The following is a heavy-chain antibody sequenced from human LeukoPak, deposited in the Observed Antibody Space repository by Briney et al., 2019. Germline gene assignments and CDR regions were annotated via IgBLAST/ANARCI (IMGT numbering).Heavy chain of an antibody. J-gene: IGHJ4*02. D-gene: IGHD1-14*01. Sequence: GGSLRLSCAASGFTFSSYGIHWVRQAPGKGLEWVAVISYDGSNKYYVDSVKGRFTISRDDSQNTIYLQMDSLRAEDTAVYYCATSSPRNYFDHWGQGTLVTVSS. V-gene: IGHV3-30*03. CDR1: GFTFSSYG. CDR3: ATSSPRNYFDH. CDR2: ISYDGSNK.